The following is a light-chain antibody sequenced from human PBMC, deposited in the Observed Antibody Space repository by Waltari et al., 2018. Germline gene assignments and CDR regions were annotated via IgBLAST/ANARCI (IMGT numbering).Light chain of an antibody. J-gene: IGKJ1*01. V-gene: IGKV4-1*01. CDR2: WAS. Sequence: DIVMTQSPDSLAVSLGERATINCKSSQSILYSSNNKNYLAWYQQKPGQPPKLPIYWASTRESGVPDRFSGSGSGTDFTLTISSLQPDDFATYYCQQYNSYSPWTFGQGTKVEIK. CDR3: QQYNSYSPWT. CDR1: QSILYSSNNKNY.